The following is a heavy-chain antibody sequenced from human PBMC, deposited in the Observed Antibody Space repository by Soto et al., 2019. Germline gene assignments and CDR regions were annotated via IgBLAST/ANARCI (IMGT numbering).Heavy chain of an antibody. J-gene: IGHJ6*02. D-gene: IGHD5-18*01. CDR3: ARHLNSYQSLYGMDV. CDR1: GYSFTSYW. Sequence: GESLKISCKGSGYSFTSYWISWVRQMPGKGLEWMGRIDPSDSYTNYSPSFQGHVTISADKSISTAYLQWSSLKASDTAMYYCARHLNSYQSLYGMDVWGRGTTVTVSS. CDR2: IDPSDSYT. V-gene: IGHV5-10-1*01.